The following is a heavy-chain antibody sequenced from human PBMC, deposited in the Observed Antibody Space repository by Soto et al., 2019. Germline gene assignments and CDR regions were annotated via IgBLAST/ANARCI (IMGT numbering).Heavy chain of an antibody. Sequence: EVQLLESGGDVVRPGGSLRLSCAASGFTFSSYAMGWVRQAPGKGLXWVXGXXRAGTYTFYADSVRGRFSISRDNSRDTVDLYMNALRGDDTAVYFCVKYTVTEDLGESWGQGTLVSVSS. CDR2: XXRAGTYT. J-gene: IGHJ5*02. D-gene: IGHD3-16*01. V-gene: IGHV3-23*01. CDR3: VKYTVTEDLGES. CDR1: GFTFSSYA.